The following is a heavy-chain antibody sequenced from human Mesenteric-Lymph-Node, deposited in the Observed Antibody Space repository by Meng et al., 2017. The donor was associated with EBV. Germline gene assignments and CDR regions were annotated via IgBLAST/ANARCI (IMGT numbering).Heavy chain of an antibody. Sequence: EVQLLESGGGLVQPGGSLRLCCAASGFTFSSYDMSWVRQAPGKGLEWVSAVSVNGGNTYYADSVKGRFTISRDNSKNTLYLQMNSLRAEDTAVYYCAKDYYDNSGYYNYWGQGTLVTVSS. CDR2: VSVNGGNT. CDR1: GFTFSSYD. J-gene: IGHJ4*02. D-gene: IGHD3-22*01. CDR3: AKDYYDNSGYYNY. V-gene: IGHV3-23*01.